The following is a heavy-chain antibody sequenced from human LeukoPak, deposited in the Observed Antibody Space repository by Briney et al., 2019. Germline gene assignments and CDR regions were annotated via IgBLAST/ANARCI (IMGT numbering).Heavy chain of an antibody. CDR3: ASLTTVTQGYFDS. Sequence: PSGTLSLTCAVSGGSISSSNWWSWVRQPPGKGLEWIGEIYHSGSTNYNPSLKSRLTISLDASKNQFSLKLSSVTATDTAVYYCASLTTVTQGYFDSWGQGTLVTVSS. V-gene: IGHV4-4*02. CDR1: GGSISSSNW. D-gene: IGHD4-17*01. CDR2: IYHSGST. J-gene: IGHJ4*02.